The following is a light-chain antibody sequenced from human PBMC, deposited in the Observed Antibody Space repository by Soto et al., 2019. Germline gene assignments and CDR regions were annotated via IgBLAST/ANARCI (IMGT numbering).Light chain of an antibody. V-gene: IGKV1-5*01. Sequence: DIQMTQSPSTLSASVGDRVTITCRASQSISRYLAWYQKKPGEAPKLLIYDASSLQSGVSSRFSASGSGTEFSLSISSLQPDDLATYYCQHYNSLPSFGPGTKVDIK. J-gene: IGKJ3*01. CDR2: DAS. CDR3: QHYNSLPS. CDR1: QSISRY.